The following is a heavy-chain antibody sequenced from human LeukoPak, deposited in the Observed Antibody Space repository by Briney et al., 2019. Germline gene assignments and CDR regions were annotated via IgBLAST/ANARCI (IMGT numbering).Heavy chain of an antibody. D-gene: IGHD6-13*01. CDR2: IYYSGSS. J-gene: IGHJ6*02. V-gene: IGHV4-59*01. CDR1: GGSISSYY. CDR3: AGGKPAAGYGRDV. Sequence: PSETLSLTCTVSGGSISSYYWSWIRRPPGEGLEWIGYIYYSGSSDYNPSLKSRVTISVDTSKNQFSLKLGSVTAADTGVYYCAGGKPAAGYGRDVWGQGTRVTVSS.